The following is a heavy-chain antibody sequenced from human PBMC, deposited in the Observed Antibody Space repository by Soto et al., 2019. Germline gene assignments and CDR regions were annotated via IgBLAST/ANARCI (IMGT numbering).Heavy chain of an antibody. CDR2: TYYSAGT. D-gene: IGHD6-13*01. J-gene: IGHJ4*02. CDR3: ARHASRGYSSSWYFED. V-gene: IGHV4-39*01. Sequence: LSLTFNVSGGSVGSSSYYWGWIRQAPGKGLEWIVSTYYSAGTYYNPSLKSRVTTSLDASKNQFSLTVTSVTAADTAIYYCARHASRGYSSSWYFEDWGQGTPVTVSS. CDR1: GGSVGSSSYY.